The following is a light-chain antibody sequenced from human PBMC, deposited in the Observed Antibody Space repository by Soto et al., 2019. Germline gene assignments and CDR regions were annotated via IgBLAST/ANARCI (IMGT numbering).Light chain of an antibody. CDR3: SSYTSSSTYV. CDR2: EVN. CDR1: SSDVSGYNY. V-gene: IGLV2-14*01. J-gene: IGLJ1*01. Sequence: QSVLTQPASVSGSPGQSITISCTGTSSDVSGYNYVSWYQQHPGKAPKLMIYEVNDRPSGVSNRFSGSKSGNTASLTISGLQAEDEADYYCSSYTSSSTYVFGTGTKVTV.